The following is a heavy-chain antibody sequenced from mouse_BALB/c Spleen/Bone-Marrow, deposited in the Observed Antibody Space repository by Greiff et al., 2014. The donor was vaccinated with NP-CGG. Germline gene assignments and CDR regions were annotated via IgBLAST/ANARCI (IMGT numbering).Heavy chain of an antibody. D-gene: IGHD1-1*02. Sequence: VQLQQSGAELVRPGASVKLSCKASGYTFASYWMNWIKQRPEQGLERIGRIDPYDSETHYNLKFKDKAILTVDKSSSTAYMQLSSLTSEDSAVYYCARSYGGYYVDYWGQGTTLTVSS. CDR2: IDPYDSET. J-gene: IGHJ2*01. CDR1: GYTFASYW. CDR3: ARSYGGYYVDY. V-gene: IGHV1-52*01.